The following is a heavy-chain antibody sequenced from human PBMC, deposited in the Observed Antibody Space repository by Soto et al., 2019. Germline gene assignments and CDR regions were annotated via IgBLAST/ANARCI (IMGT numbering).Heavy chain of an antibody. Sequence: SVKVYCKASGGTFSSYAISWVRQAPGQGLEWMGGIIPIFGTANYAQKFQGRVTITADESTSTAYMELSSLRSEDTAVYYCARDPMSIFRFVPNYNLLYPWGQGSLVIGSS. CDR2: IIPIFGTA. J-gene: IGHJ5*02. CDR1: GGTFSSYA. D-gene: IGHD3-10*01. V-gene: IGHV1-69*13. CDR3: ARDPMSIFRFVPNYNLLYP.